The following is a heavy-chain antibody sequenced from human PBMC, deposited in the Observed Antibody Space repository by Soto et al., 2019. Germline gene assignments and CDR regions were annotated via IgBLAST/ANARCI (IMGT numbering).Heavy chain of an antibody. CDR3: ARSPRYYYDSSGAITAYDY. D-gene: IGHD3-22*01. J-gene: IGHJ4*02. CDR1: GYTFTSYG. Sequence: GASVKVSCKASGYTFTSYGISWVRRAPGQGLEWMGWISAYNGNTNYAQKLQGRVTMTTDTSTSTAYMELRSLRSDDTAVYYCARSPRYYYDSSGAITAYDYWGQGTLVTVSS. V-gene: IGHV1-18*04. CDR2: ISAYNGNT.